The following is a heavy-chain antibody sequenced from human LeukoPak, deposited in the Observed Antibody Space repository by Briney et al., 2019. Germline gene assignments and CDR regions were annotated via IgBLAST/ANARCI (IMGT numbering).Heavy chain of an antibody. D-gene: IGHD6-6*01. J-gene: IGHJ4*02. CDR2: IYTSGST. CDR1: GGSISSGSYY. V-gene: IGHV4-61*02. Sequence: SETLSLTCTVSGGSISSGSYYWSWIRQPAGKGLEWIRRIYTSGSTNYNPSLKSRVTISVDTSKNQFSLKLSSVTAADTAVYYCARRHVEYSSSSDPYYFDYWGQGTLVTVSS. CDR3: ARRHVEYSSSSDPYYFDY.